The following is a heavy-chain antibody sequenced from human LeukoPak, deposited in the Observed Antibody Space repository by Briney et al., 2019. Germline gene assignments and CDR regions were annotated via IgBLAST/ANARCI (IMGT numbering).Heavy chain of an antibody. J-gene: IGHJ3*02. CDR1: GGTFSSYA. CDR3: ARDAAAEENAFDI. D-gene: IGHD6-13*01. V-gene: IGHV1-69*06. Sequence: SVKVSCKASGGTFSSYAISWVRQAPGQGLEWMGGIIPIFGTANYAQKFQGRVTITADKSTSTAYMELSSLRSEDTAVYYCARDAAAEENAFDIWGQGTMVTVSS. CDR2: IIPIFGTA.